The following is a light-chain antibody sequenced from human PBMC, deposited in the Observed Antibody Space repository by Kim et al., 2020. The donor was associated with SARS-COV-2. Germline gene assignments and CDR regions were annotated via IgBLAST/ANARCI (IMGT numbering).Light chain of an antibody. CDR2: EAS. J-gene: IGKJ1*01. Sequence: ASVGDRVTITCRASQSISGWLAWHQQKPGKAPKVLIYEASSLESGVSSRFSGSGSGTEFTLTISSLQPDDFATYYCQQYNTYSLTFGQGTKVDIK. CDR1: QSISGW. CDR3: QQYNTYSLT. V-gene: IGKV1-5*03.